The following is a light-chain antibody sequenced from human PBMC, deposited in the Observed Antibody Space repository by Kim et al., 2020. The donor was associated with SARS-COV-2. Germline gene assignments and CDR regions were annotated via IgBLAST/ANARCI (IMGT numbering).Light chain of an antibody. CDR1: QTVPNDC. J-gene: IGKJ2*01. Sequence: LSPGEGATLSCRASQTVPNDCLAWFQQKPGQSPRLLIYGSSIRATGISDRFSGGGFGTDFALTINRVEPEDSAVYYCQQYATSPVTFGQGTKLEI. CDR3: QQYATSPVT. V-gene: IGKV3-20*01. CDR2: GSS.